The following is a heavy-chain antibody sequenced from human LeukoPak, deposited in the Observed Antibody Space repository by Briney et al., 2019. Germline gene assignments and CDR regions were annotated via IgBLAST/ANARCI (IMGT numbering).Heavy chain of an antibody. CDR1: GFTFSSYW. CDR2: IKQDGSEK. CDR3: ARSDRDAFDI. V-gene: IGHV3-7*01. Sequence: GGSLRLSCAASGFTFSSYWMSWVRQAPGKGLEWVANIKQDGSEKYYVDPVKGRFTTSRDNAKNSLYLQMNGLRAEDTAVYYCARSDRDAFDIWGQGTMVTVSS. J-gene: IGHJ3*02. D-gene: IGHD3-22*01.